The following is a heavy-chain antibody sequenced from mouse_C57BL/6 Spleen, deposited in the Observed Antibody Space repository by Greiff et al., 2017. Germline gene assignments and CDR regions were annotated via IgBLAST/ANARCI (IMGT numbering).Heavy chain of an antibody. CDR2: IDPENGDT. J-gene: IGHJ3*01. CDR1: GFNIKDDY. Sequence: EVQLQQSGAELVRPGASVKLSCTASGFNIKDDYMHWVKQRPEQGLEWIGWIDPENGDTEYASKFQGKATITADTSSNTAYLQLSSLTSEDTAVYYCTLYYDYDDVPFAYWGQGLWSLSLQ. V-gene: IGHV14-4*01. CDR3: TLYYDYDDVPFAY. D-gene: IGHD2-4*01.